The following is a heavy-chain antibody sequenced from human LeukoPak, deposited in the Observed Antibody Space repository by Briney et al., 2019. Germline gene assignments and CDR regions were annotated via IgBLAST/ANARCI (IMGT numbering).Heavy chain of an antibody. D-gene: IGHD5-18*01. CDR3: ARWGSSGGYSYYGHY. J-gene: IGHJ4*02. V-gene: IGHV4-30-4*01. CDR2: IYYSGST. Sequence: PSETLSLTCTVSGGSISSGDYYWSWIRQPPGKGLEWIGYIYYSGSTYYNPSLKSRVTISVDTSKNQFSLKLSSVTAADTAVYYCARWGSSGGYSYYGHYWGQGTLVTVSS. CDR1: GGSISSGDYY.